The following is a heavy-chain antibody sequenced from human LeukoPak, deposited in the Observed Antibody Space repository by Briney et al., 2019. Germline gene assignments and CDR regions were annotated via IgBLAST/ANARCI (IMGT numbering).Heavy chain of an antibody. V-gene: IGHV4-30-2*01. D-gene: IGHD2-2*01. Sequence: SETLSLTCTVSGGSISSGGYYWSWIRQPPGKGLEWIGYIYHSGSTYYNPSLKSRVTISVDRSKNQFSLKLCSVTAADTAVYYCARDPYQLLSFDPWGQGTLVTVSS. CDR2: IYHSGST. CDR1: GGSISSGGYY. J-gene: IGHJ5*02. CDR3: ARDPYQLLSFDP.